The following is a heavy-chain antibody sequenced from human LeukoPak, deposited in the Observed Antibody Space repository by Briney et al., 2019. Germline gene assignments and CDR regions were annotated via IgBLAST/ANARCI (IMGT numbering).Heavy chain of an antibody. J-gene: IGHJ3*02. CDR1: GGSISSGGYS. V-gene: IGHV4-30-2*01. CDR2: IYHSGST. Sequence: PSETLSLTCAVSGGSISSGGYSWSWIRQPPGKGLEWIGYIYHSGSTYYNPSLKSRVTISVDRSKNQFSLKLSSVTAADTAVYYCARVGWPHAFHIWGQGTMVTVSS. CDR3: ARVGWPHAFHI. D-gene: IGHD2-15*01.